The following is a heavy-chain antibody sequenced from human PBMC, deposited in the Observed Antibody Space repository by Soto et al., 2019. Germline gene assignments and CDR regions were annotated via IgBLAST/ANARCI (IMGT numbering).Heavy chain of an antibody. CDR3: AREFSSSWYWFDP. CDR2: IYYSGST. CDR1: GGSVGSGSYC. J-gene: IGHJ5*02. D-gene: IGHD6-13*01. Sequence: SETLSLTCTVSGGSVGSGSYCWSWIRQPPGKGLEWIGYIYYSGSTNYNPSLKSRVTISVDTSKNQFSLKLSSVTAADTAVYYCAREFSSSWYWFDPWGQGTLVTVSS. V-gene: IGHV4-61*01.